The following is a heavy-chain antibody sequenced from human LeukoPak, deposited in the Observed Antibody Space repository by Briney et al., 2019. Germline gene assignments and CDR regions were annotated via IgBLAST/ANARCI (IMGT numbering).Heavy chain of an antibody. D-gene: IGHD4-23*01. CDR3: AKDPSGGNVLSWFDP. V-gene: IGHV3-30*18. Sequence: PGGSLRLSCAASGFTLSSYGMHWVRQAPGKGLEWVAVISYDGSNKYYADSVKGRFTISRDNSKNTLYLQMNSLRAEDTAVYYCAKDPSGGNVLSWFDPWGQGTLVTVSS. CDR2: ISYDGSNK. J-gene: IGHJ5*02. CDR1: GFTLSSYG.